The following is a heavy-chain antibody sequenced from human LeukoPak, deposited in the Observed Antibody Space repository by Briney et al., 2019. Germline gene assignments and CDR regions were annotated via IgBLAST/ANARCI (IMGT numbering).Heavy chain of an antibody. D-gene: IGHD6-25*01. CDR1: GYSFPNYW. Sequence: GESLKISCKVSGYSFPNYWIGWVRQVPGKGLEWMGLIYPGYSDAKYSPSFQGQVTLSVDASISTAYLQLTGLRASDTAIYYCVRFALTSGLDHWGQGTLVTVSS. CDR2: IYPGYSDA. V-gene: IGHV5-51*01. CDR3: VRFALTSGLDH. J-gene: IGHJ5*02.